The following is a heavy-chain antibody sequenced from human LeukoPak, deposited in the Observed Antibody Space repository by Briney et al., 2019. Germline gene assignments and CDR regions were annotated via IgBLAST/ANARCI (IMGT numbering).Heavy chain of an antibody. Sequence: ASVKVSCKASGYTFTGYYMHWVRQAPGQGLEWMGWINPNSGGTNYAQKFQGRVTMTRDTSISTAYMELSRLRSDDTAVYYCARDLGYSSSSSGGYYYYYYMDVWGKGTTVTVSS. J-gene: IGHJ6*03. V-gene: IGHV1-2*02. CDR2: INPNSGGT. CDR3: ARDLGYSSSSSGGYYYYYYMDV. D-gene: IGHD6-6*01. CDR1: GYTFTGYY.